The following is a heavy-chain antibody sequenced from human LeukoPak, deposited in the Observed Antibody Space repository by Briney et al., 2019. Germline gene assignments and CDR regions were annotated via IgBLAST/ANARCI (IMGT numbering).Heavy chain of an antibody. CDR1: GYTFTSYG. Sequence: ASVKVSCKASGYTFTSYGISWVRQAPGQGLEWMGWISAYNGDTNYAQKPQGRVTMTRDTSTSTVYMELSSLRSEDTAVYYCAREGGAYPSLDYWGQGTLVTVSS. D-gene: IGHD1-26*01. CDR2: ISAYNGDT. CDR3: AREGGAYPSLDY. J-gene: IGHJ4*02. V-gene: IGHV1-18*01.